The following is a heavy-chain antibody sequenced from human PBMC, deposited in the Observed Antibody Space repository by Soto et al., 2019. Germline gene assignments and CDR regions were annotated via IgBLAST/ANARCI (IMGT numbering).Heavy chain of an antibody. Sequence: SETLSLTCAVYGGSFSGYYWSWIRQPPGKGLEWIGEINHSGSTNYNPSLKSRVTISVDTSKNQFSLKLSSVTAADTAVYYCARGGIVVVPAAIVGSNWFDPWGQGTLVTVSS. V-gene: IGHV4-34*01. CDR1: GGSFSGYY. CDR3: ARGGIVVVPAAIVGSNWFDP. J-gene: IGHJ5*02. CDR2: INHSGST. D-gene: IGHD2-2*01.